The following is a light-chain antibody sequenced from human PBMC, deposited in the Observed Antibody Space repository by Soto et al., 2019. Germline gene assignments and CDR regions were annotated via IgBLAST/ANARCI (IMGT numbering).Light chain of an antibody. CDR3: QQYDDLLLS. CDR1: QDIRYY. J-gene: IGKJ4*01. CDR2: DAS. Sequence: DIQMTQSPSSLSASVGDRVTIICQASQDIRYYLNWYQVKPGKAPKLLIYDASHLETGVPSRFSGSGSGTHFTFTISSLQPEDIATYYCQQYDDLLLSFGGGTKVEIK. V-gene: IGKV1-33*01.